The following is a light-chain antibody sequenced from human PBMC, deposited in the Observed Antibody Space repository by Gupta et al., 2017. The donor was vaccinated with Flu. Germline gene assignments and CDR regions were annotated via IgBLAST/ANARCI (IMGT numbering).Light chain of an antibody. V-gene: IGKV4-1*01. CDR1: QSVLYSSNNKDY. Sequence: DIVMTQSPDSLAVSLGERATINCKSSQSVLYSSNNKDYLAWYQQKLGQPPKLLIYWASTRQSGVPDRFSGSGSGTDFTLTISGLQAEDVAVYFCQQDYSTPPTFGQGTKVEVK. J-gene: IGKJ1*01. CDR2: WAS. CDR3: QQDYSTPPT.